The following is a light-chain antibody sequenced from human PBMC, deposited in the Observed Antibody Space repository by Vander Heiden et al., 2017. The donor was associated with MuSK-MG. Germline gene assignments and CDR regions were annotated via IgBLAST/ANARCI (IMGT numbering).Light chain of an antibody. CDR3: QQSYSTQT. CDR2: AAS. CDR1: QSISSY. V-gene: IGKV1-39*01. J-gene: IGKJ1*01. Sequence: DIQMTQSPSSLSASVGDRVTITCRASQSISSYLNWYQQKPGKAPKVLIYAASSLQSGVPSRFGGSGSGTDFTLTISRLQPEDFATYYWQQSYSTQTFGQGTKVEIK.